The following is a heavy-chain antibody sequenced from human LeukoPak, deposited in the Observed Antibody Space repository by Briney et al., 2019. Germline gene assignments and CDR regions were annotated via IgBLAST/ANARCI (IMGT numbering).Heavy chain of an antibody. J-gene: IGHJ6*03. CDR3: AGQDSSGWYYYYYMDV. CDR1: GGSISSYY. CDR2: IYYSGST. D-gene: IGHD6-19*01. V-gene: IGHV4-59*01. Sequence: SETLSLTCTVSGGSISSYYWSWLRQPPGKGLEWIGYIYYSGSTNYNPSLKSRVTISVDTSNHQFSLKLSSVTAADTAVYYCAGQDSSGWYYYYYMDVWGKGTTVTVSS.